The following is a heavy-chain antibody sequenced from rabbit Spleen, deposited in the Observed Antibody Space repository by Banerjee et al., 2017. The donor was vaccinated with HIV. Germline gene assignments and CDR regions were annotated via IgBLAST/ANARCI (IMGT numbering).Heavy chain of an antibody. CDR1: GFSFSSNW. J-gene: IGHJ4*01. CDR2: IDTNDGDT. V-gene: IGHV1S40*01. CDR3: AREDILVAGSFNL. D-gene: IGHD4-1*01. Sequence: QSLEESGGDLVKPGTSLTLTCTASGFSFSSNWICWVRQAPGKGLEWIACIDTNDGDTDYANWPKGRFTISKTSSTTVTLQMTSLTAADTATYFCAREDILVAGSFNLWGQGTLVTVS.